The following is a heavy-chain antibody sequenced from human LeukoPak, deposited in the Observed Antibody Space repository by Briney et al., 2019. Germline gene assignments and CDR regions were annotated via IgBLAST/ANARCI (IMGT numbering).Heavy chain of an antibody. V-gene: IGHV3-21*01. CDR1: GFTFSSYT. D-gene: IGHD3-22*01. J-gene: IGHJ5*02. CDR2: ISTSSIYI. Sequence: GGSLRLSCAASGFTFSSYTMNWVRQAPGKGLEWVSSISTSSIYIYYADSVKGRFTISRDNAKNSLYLQMNSLRAEDTAVYYCARGYYYDSSGPNIPFDLWGQGTLVTVSS. CDR3: ARGYYYDSSGPNIPFDL.